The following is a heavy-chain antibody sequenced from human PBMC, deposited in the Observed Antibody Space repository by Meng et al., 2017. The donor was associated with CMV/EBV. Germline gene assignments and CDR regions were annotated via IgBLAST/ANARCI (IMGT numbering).Heavy chain of an antibody. D-gene: IGHD2-15*01. V-gene: IGHV4-34*01. CDR1: GGSFSGYC. Sequence: QGRIQQWCVGRLKRSAALVLSCAVYGGSFSGYCWSWIRQPPGKGLVWIGEMNHTGSTNYNPSLKSRVTISVDTSTNQFSLKLSSVTAADTAVYYCASSLPYPDYWGQGTLVTVSS. CDR3: ASSLPYPDY. J-gene: IGHJ4*02. CDR2: MNHTGST.